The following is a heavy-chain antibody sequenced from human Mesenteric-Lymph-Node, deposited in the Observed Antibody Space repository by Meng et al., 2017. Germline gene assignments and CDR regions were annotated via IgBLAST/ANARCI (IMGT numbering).Heavy chain of an antibody. CDR1: GYTFTSYY. J-gene: IGHJ3*02. CDR2: INPSGGST. V-gene: IGHV1-46*01. Sequence: ASVKVSCKASGYTFTSYYMHWVRQAPGQGLEWMGIINPSGGSTSYAQKFQERVTITRDMSTSTAYMELSSLRSEDTAVYYCARAREASHSGYDDAFDIWGQGTMVTVSS. CDR3: ARAREASHSGYDDAFDI. D-gene: IGHD5-12*01.